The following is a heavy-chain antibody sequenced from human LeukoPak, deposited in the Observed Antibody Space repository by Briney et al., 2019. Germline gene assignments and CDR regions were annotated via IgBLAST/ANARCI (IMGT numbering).Heavy chain of an antibody. CDR1: GFTFSYA. J-gene: IGHJ4*02. Sequence: GGSLRLSCAASGFTFSYAMSWVRQAPGKGLEWVSAISGSGGSTYYADSVKGRFTISRDNSKNTLYLQMNSLRAEDTAVYYCAPPGEYSSSSKDYWGQGTLVTVSS. CDR2: ISGSGGST. V-gene: IGHV3-23*01. CDR3: APPGEYSSSSKDY. D-gene: IGHD6-6*01.